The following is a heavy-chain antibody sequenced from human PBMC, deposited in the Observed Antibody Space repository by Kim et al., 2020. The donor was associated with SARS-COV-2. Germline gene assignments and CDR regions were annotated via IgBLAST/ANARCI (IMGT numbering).Heavy chain of an antibody. Sequence: GGSLRLSCAASGFTFSGYWMHWVRQVPGKGLEWVSRINPDGTATTYADSVQGRFTISRDNAKNTLYLYMNSLTGDDMAVYYCTRGGADGGYSTWGCWGQG. CDR3: TRGGADGGYSTWGC. CDR1: GFTFSGYW. V-gene: IGHV3-74*01. J-gene: IGHJ1*01. D-gene: IGHD2-21*02. CDR2: INPDGTAT.